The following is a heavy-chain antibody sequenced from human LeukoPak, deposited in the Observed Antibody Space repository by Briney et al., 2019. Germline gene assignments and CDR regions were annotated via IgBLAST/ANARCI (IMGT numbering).Heavy chain of an antibody. D-gene: IGHD6-13*01. V-gene: IGHV3-30*18. CDR2: ISYDGSNK. J-gene: IGHJ6*02. CDR3: AKGLGSWYGGGHYYGMDV. CDR1: GFTFSSYG. Sequence: GGSLRLSCAASGFTFSSYGMHWVRQAPGKGLEWVAVISYDGSNKYYVDSVKGRFTISRDNSKNTLYLQMNSLRAEDTAVYYCAKGLGSWYGGGHYYGMDVWGQGTTVTVSS.